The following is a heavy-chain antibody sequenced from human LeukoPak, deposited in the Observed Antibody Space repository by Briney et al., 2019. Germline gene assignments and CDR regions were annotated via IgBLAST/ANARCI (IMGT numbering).Heavy chain of an antibody. Sequence: SQTLSLTCTVSGGSISSENNYWTWIRQPAGKGLEWIGRISPSGSTKFNASLKSRVTMSLDTSKNQFSLKLSSVTAADTAMYYCTRDGGDARTPSLFDYWGQGTLVTVSS. CDR3: TRDGGDARTPSLFDY. J-gene: IGHJ4*02. D-gene: IGHD2-21*01. CDR2: ISPSGST. V-gene: IGHV4-61*02. CDR1: GGSISSENNY.